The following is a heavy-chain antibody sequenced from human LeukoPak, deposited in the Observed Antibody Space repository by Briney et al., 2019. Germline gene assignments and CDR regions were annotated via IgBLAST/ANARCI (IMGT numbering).Heavy chain of an antibody. D-gene: IGHD3-16*01. CDR3: ARRGTYDAFDI. V-gene: IGHV5-51*01. Sequence: GGPLKISCKASGYSFASYWCVGLGRMPGKGREGMGLIYLGDFDTRYSPSFQGRFTISDDKSISPAYLQWSSLKASDTAMYYCARRGTYDAFDIWGQGTMVTVSS. CDR2: IYLGDFDT. J-gene: IGHJ3*02. CDR1: GYSFASYW.